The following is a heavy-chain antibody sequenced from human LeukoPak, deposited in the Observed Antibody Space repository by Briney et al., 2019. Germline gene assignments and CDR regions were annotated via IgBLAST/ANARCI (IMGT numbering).Heavy chain of an antibody. CDR2: ISGSGGST. V-gene: IGHV3-23*01. Sequence: PGGSLRLSCAASGFTFSSYAMSWVRQAPGKGLEWVSAISGSGGSTYYADSVKGRFTISRDNSKNTLYLQMSSLRAEDTAVYYCAKTSAVPYYYYMDVWGKGTTVTVSS. CDR3: AKTSAVPYYYYMDV. J-gene: IGHJ6*03. CDR1: GFTFSSYA. D-gene: IGHD2-2*01.